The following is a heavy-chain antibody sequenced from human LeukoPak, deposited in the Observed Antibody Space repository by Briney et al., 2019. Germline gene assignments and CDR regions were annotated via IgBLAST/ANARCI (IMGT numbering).Heavy chain of an antibody. CDR1: GYTFTSYG. J-gene: IGHJ1*01. CDR2: ISAYNGNT. CDR3: ARDTLSEANYYDSSGYLGPGQYFQH. D-gene: IGHD3-22*01. Sequence: ASVKVSCKASGYTFTSYGISWVRRAPGQGLEWMGWISAYNGNTNYAQKFQGRVTMTRDTSTSTVYMELSSLRSEDTAVYYCARDTLSEANYYDSSGYLGPGQYFQHWGQGTLVTVSS. V-gene: IGHV1-18*01.